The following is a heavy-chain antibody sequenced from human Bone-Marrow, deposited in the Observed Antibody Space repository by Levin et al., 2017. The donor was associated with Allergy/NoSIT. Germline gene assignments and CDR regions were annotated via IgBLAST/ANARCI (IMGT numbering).Heavy chain of an antibody. D-gene: IGHD6-19*01. J-gene: IGHJ4*02. V-gene: IGHV2-5*02. CDR1: GFSLSTNGVG. CDR2: LYWDDDD. CDR3: AHSRRYGSGRYYFDY. Sequence: SGPTLVKHTQTLTLTCTFSGFSLSTNGVGVGWIRQPPGKALEWLALLYWDDDDRYSPSLRTRLTITEDTSKNQVVLTMTNMDPVDTATYFCAHSRRYGSGRYYFDYWGQGALVTVSS.